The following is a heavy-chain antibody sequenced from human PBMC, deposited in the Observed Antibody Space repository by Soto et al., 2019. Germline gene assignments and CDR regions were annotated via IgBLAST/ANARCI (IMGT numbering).Heavy chain of an antibody. CDR2: INAGNGNT. Sequence: ASVKVSCKASGDTFTSYDINWVRQATGQGLEWMGWINAGNGNTKYSQKFQGRVTITRDTSASTAYMELSSLRSEDTAVYYCAREYSSSWYGYDAFDIWGQGTMVTVSS. CDR3: AREYSSSWYGYDAFDI. D-gene: IGHD6-13*01. J-gene: IGHJ3*02. V-gene: IGHV1-3*01. CDR1: GDTFTSYD.